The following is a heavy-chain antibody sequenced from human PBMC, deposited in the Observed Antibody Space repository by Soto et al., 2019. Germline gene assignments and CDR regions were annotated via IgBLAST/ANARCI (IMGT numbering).Heavy chain of an antibody. V-gene: IGHV3-23*01. D-gene: IGHD3-10*01. J-gene: IGHJ4*02. CDR1: GFTFNNYA. CDR3: AKGRGGSGSLTPRVDF. CDR2: ISGGGDTT. Sequence: EVQLLESGGGLVQPGGSQRLSCAASGFTFNNYAMSWVRQAPGKGLEWVSAISGGGDTTSYADSVKGRFTVSRDVSKNTLYVQMNSLRAEDTAVYYCAKGRGGSGSLTPRVDFWGQGTLVTVSS.